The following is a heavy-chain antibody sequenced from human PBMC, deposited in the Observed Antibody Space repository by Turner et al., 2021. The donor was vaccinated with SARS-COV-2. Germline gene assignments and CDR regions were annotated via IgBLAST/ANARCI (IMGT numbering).Heavy chain of an antibody. D-gene: IGHD5-18*01. CDR2: IYDSGIT. J-gene: IGHJ6*02. Sequence: QLQLPESGPGLVKTSETMSLTCTVPGCSISSSTYYWGRIREPPGRGREWSGNIYDSGITYYNPSLKSRVTISGDTSKNQFSLKLSSVTAADTAVYYCARLMDTAMDYYGMDVWGQGTTVTVSS. CDR3: ARLMDTAMDYYGMDV. CDR1: GCSISSSTYY. V-gene: IGHV4-39*01.